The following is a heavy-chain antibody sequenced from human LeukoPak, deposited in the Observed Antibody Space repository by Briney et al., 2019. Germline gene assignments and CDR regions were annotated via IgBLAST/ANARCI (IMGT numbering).Heavy chain of an antibody. CDR1: GGAISSSDDY. D-gene: IGHD3-22*01. CDR2: FYYTGSS. Sequence: SETLSLTCSVSGGAISSSDDYWGFVRQTPGKGLEWVGIFYYTGSSHYNPSLRSRATISVDTSKNQFSLKLSSVTAADTAVYYCTRAASSGPLFTYHMDVWGKGTTVTVSS. V-gene: IGHV4-39*07. J-gene: IGHJ6*03. CDR3: TRAASSGPLFTYHMDV.